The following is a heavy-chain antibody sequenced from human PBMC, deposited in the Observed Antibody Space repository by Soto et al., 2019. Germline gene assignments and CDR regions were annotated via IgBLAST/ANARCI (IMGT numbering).Heavy chain of an antibody. CDR3: AKDTYYYDSSGYYLRFDS. J-gene: IGHJ4*02. V-gene: IGHV3-23*01. CDR1: GFTFSNYA. D-gene: IGHD3-22*01. Sequence: GGSLRLSCAASGFTFSNYAMSWVRQAPGKGLEWVSAISYSGDSTYYADSVKGRFTISRDNSKNTLYLQMNSLRAEDTAVYFCAKDTYYYDSSGYYLRFDSWGQGTLVTVSS. CDR2: ISYSGDST.